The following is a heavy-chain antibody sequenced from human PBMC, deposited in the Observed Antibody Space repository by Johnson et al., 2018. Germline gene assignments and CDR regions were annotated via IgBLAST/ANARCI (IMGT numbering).Heavy chain of an antibody. CDR2: IRSKAYSGPT. CDR3: ATGDGHGSGAGCHCRDS. Sequence: EVQLLESGGGLVQPGRSLRLSCKSTGFTFGDNAMSWFRQAPGKGLEWVGFIRSKAYSGPTEYAASVKGRFTISRDDSENIAFLAMNSLQIEDTAVFYCATGDGHGSGAGCHCRDSWGQGTTVIVSS. V-gene: IGHV3-49*03. CDR1: GFTFGDNA. D-gene: IGHD1-26*01. J-gene: IGHJ3*02.